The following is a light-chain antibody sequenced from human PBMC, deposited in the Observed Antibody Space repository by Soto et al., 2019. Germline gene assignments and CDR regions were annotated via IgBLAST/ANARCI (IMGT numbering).Light chain of an antibody. J-gene: IGKJ4*01. V-gene: IGKV1-39*01. CDR1: QSISSS. CDR3: QQTRSYPST. Sequence: IHMTHSPSSLSASVGDRVTITFRASQSISSSLNWYQQKPGKAPKLLIYAASSLQSGVPSRFSGSGSGTDFTLTISSLQAEDFATYYCQQTRSYPSTFGGGTKVDIK. CDR2: AAS.